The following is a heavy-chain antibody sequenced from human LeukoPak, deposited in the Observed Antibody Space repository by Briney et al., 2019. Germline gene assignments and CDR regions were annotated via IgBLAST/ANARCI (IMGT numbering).Heavy chain of an antibody. D-gene: IGHD6-19*01. V-gene: IGHV4-59*01. CDR1: GGSISRYY. Sequence: SETLSLTCTVSGGSISRYYWSWIRQPPGKGLEWIWYIYYSGITNYNPSLKSRVTISVDTSKNQFSLKLSSVTAADTAVYYCARDSISSGLQRFDYWGQGTLVTVSS. CDR3: ARDSISSGLQRFDY. CDR2: IYYSGIT. J-gene: IGHJ4*02.